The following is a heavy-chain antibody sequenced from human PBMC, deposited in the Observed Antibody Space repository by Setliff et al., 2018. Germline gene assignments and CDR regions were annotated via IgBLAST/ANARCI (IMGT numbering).Heavy chain of an antibody. CDR1: GASISRSSYY. J-gene: IGHJ4*02. D-gene: IGHD3-3*01. Sequence: SETLSLTCTVSGASISRSSYYWAWIRQPPGRGLELIGSIFYGGSTCYNPSLKSRVTISIDASKNQFSLKLDSVTAADTAVYYCARTDDYYNFYAYWGQGTLVTVSS. CDR2: IFYGGST. V-gene: IGHV4-39*07. CDR3: ARTDDYYNFYAY.